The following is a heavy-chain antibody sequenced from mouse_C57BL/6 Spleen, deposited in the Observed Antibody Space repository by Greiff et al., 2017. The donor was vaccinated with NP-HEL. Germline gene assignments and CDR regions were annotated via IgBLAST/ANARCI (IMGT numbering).Heavy chain of an antibody. CDR1: GYTFTSYW. D-gene: IGHD4-1*01. CDR3: ASHLGPGLYFDY. J-gene: IGHJ2*01. Sequence: QVQLQQPGAELVRPGSSVKLSCKASGYTFTSYWMHWVKQRPIQGLEWIGNIDPSDSETHYNQKFKDKATLTVDKSSSTAYMQLSSLTSEDSAVYYCASHLGPGLYFDYWGQGTTLTVSS. CDR2: IDPSDSET. V-gene: IGHV1-52*01.